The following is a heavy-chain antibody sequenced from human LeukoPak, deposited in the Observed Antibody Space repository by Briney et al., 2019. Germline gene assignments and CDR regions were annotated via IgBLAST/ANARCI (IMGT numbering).Heavy chain of an antibody. CDR1: GYTFTGYY. V-gene: IGHV1-2*02. CDR2: INPNSGGT. D-gene: IGHD4-17*01. Sequence: GASVKVSCKASGYTFTGYYMHWVRQAPGQGLEWMGWINPNSGGTNYAQKFQGRVTMTTDTSTSTAYMELRSLRSDDTAVYYCARDGLDGDYVNWFDPWGQGTLVTVSS. J-gene: IGHJ5*02. CDR3: ARDGLDGDYVNWFDP.